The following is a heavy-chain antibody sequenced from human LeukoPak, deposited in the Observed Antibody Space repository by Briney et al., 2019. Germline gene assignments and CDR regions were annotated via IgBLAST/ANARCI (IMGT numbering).Heavy chain of an antibody. J-gene: IGHJ4*02. CDR2: INPNSGGT. CDR3: ARRRDSGSLQHFDY. CDR1: GYTFTGYY. Sequence: GASVKVSCKASGYTFTGYYMHWVRQAPGQGLEWMGWINPNSGGTNYAQKFQGRVTMTRDTSISTAYMELNSLRAEDTAVYYCARRRDSGSLQHFDYWGQGTLVTVSS. D-gene: IGHD1-26*01. V-gene: IGHV1-2*02.